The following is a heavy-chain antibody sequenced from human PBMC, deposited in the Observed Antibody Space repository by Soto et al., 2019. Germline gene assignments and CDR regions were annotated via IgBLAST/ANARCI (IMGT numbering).Heavy chain of an antibody. Sequence: QVQLVQSGADVKKPGASVMVSCKASGYTFTTYGISWVRQAPGQGLEWMGWISPYNGDTNYAQNLQGRVTMTTVTSTSTAYMELRSLRSDDTAVYYCERGGEGAGNSFYGMDVWGQGTTVTVSS. CDR2: ISPYNGDT. CDR3: ERGGEGAGNSFYGMDV. J-gene: IGHJ6*02. V-gene: IGHV1-18*01. CDR1: GYTFTTYG.